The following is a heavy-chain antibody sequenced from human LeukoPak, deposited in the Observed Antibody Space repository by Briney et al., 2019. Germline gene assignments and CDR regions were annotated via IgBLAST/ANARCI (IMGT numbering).Heavy chain of an antibody. V-gene: IGHV1-2*02. CDR1: GYTFTDYY. Sequence: ASVKVSCKASGYTFTDYYIHWVRQAPGQGLEWMGWINPNSGGTNYAQKFQGRVTMTRDTSISTAYMELSRLRSDDTAVYYCARALLSCSSTSCFNPFDYWGQGTLVTVSS. CDR2: INPNSGGT. CDR3: ARALLSCSSTSCFNPFDY. J-gene: IGHJ4*02. D-gene: IGHD2-2*01.